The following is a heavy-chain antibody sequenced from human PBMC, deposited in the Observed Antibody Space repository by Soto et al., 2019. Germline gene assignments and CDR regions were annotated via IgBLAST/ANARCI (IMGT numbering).Heavy chain of an antibody. CDR2: ISYDGGDK. CDR1: GFTFTSYG. V-gene: IGHV3-30*18. D-gene: IGHD2-2*01. J-gene: IGHJ6*02. CDR3: AKASGYCSISTCSRLIYYYYGMDV. Sequence: AGGSLRLSCGASGFTFTSYGMHWVRQAPGKGLEWVAVISYDGGDKYYADSVKGRFTISRDNSKNTLYLQMNSLRAEDTAVYYFAKASGYCSISTCSRLIYYYYGMDVWGQGTTVTVSS.